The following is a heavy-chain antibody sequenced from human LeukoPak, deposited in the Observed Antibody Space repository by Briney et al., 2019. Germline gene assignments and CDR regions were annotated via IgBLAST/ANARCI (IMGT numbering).Heavy chain of an antibody. V-gene: IGHV3-23*01. J-gene: IGHJ4*02. D-gene: IGHD4-17*01. CDR1: GFPFSSYA. Sequence: GASLSLSCAASGFPFSSYAMSWVRQPPGKGLECISTISDSFRITDDADSVKGRFTISRDNSKNTLYLQMNTLRAEDTAVYYCAKRHGDYFDYWGQGTLVTVSS. CDR2: ISDSFRIT. CDR3: AKRHGDYFDY.